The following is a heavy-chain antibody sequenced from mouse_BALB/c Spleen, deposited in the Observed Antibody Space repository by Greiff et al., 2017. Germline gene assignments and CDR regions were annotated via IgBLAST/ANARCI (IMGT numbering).Heavy chain of an antibody. CDR2: ISYSGST. J-gene: IGHJ1*01. CDR1: GDSITSGY. CDR3: ARSAHYYGSDWYFDV. Sequence: EVKLQESGPSLVKPSQTLSLTCSVTGDSITSGYWNWIRKFPGNKLEYMGYISYSGSTYYNPSLKSRISITRDTSKNQYYLQLNSVTTEDTATYYCARSAHYYGSDWYFDVWGAGTTVTVSS. D-gene: IGHD1-2*01. V-gene: IGHV3-8*02.